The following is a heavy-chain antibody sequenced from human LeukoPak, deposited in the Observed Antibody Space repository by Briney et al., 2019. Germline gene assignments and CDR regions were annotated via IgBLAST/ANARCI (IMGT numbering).Heavy chain of an antibody. V-gene: IGHV3-7*01. CDR1: RFTLSNYW. CDR2: IKQDGSET. D-gene: IGHD6-19*01. CDR3: ARQRGSGCLDY. J-gene: IGHJ4*02. Sequence: GGSLRLSCAASRFTLSNYWMSWVRQAPGKGLEWVANIKQDGSETHYVDSVKGRFTISRDNAKNSLSLQMNSLRAEDTAVYYCARQRGSGCLDYWGQGTLVTVSS.